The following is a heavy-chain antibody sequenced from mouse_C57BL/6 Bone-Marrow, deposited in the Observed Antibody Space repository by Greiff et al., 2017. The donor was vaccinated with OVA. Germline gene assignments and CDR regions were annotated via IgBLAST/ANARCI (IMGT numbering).Heavy chain of an antibody. CDR2: IYPRSGNT. V-gene: IGHV1-81*01. D-gene: IGHD2-4*01. Sequence: VQVVESGAELARPGASVKLSCKASGYTFTSYGISWVKQRTGQGLEWIGEIYPRSGNTYYNEKFKGKATLTADKSSSTAYMELRSLTSEDSAVYFCAMGDYDYFDYWGQGTTLTVSS. J-gene: IGHJ2*01. CDR3: AMGDYDYFDY. CDR1: GYTFTSYG.